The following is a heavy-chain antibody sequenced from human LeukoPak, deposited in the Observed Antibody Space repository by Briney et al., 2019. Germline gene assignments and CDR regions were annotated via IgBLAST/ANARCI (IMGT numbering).Heavy chain of an antibody. V-gene: IGHV1-8*01. Sequence: ASVKVSCKASGYTFTSYDINWVRQATGQGLEWMGWMNPNSGNTGYAQKFQGRVTMTRNTSISTAYMELSSLRSEDTAVYYCAREERRYNYYGSGSYYNPIDYWGQGTLVTVSS. J-gene: IGHJ4*02. CDR2: MNPNSGNT. CDR1: GYTFTSYD. CDR3: AREERRYNYYGSGSYYNPIDY. D-gene: IGHD3-10*01.